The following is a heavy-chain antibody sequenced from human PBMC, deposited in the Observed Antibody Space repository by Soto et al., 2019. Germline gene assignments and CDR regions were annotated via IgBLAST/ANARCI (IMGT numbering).Heavy chain of an antibody. CDR2: ISAYNGNT. CDR3: ARDAVVPAAHPARDAFDI. V-gene: IGHV1-18*01. Sequence: QVQLVQSGAEVKKPGASVKVSCKASGYTFTSYGISWVRQAPGQGLEWMGWISAYNGNTNYAQKLQDRVTMTTDTSTSTAYMELRSLRSDDTAVYYCARDAVVPAAHPARDAFDIWGQGTMVTVSS. D-gene: IGHD2-2*01. CDR1: GYTFTSYG. J-gene: IGHJ3*02.